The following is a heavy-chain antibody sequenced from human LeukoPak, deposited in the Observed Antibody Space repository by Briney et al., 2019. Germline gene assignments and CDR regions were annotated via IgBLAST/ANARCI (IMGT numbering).Heavy chain of an antibody. CDR1: GFTFSSCD. Sequence: PGGSLRLSCAASGFTFSSCDMSWVRQAPGRGLEWVSAIGGGGTPYYADSVKGRFTISRDNSKNTLYLQMNSLRAEDTAVYYCAKYDHGGSGWRDYCDQWGQGTLVTVSS. V-gene: IGHV3-23*01. D-gene: IGHD6-19*01. CDR2: IGGGGTP. J-gene: IGHJ4*02. CDR3: AKYDHGGSGWRDYCDQ.